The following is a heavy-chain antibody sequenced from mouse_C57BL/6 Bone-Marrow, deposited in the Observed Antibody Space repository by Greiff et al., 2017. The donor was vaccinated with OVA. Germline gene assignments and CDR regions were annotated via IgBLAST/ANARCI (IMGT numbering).Heavy chain of an antibody. V-gene: IGHV1-42*01. CDR2: INPSTGGT. Sequence: VQLQQSGPELVKPGASVKISCKASGYSFTGYYMNWVKQSPEKSLEWIGEINPSTGGTTYNQKFKAKATLTVDKSSSTAYMQLKSLTSEDSAVYDCARNTGYYAMDYWGQGTSVTVSS. CDR3: ARNTGYYAMDY. CDR1: GYSFTGYY. J-gene: IGHJ4*01. D-gene: IGHD4-1*01.